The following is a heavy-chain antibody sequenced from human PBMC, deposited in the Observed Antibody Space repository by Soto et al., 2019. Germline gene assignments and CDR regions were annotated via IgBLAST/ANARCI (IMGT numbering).Heavy chain of an antibody. V-gene: IGHV3-23*01. CDR2: ISGSGGST. D-gene: IGHD6-13*01. Sequence: PGGSLRLSCAASGFTFSSYAMSWVRQAPGKGLEWVSAISGSGGSTYYADSVKGRSTISRDNSKNTLYLQMNSLRAEDTAVYYCAKGREFGIAANWFDPWGQGTLVTVSS. CDR1: GFTFSSYA. CDR3: AKGREFGIAANWFDP. J-gene: IGHJ5*02.